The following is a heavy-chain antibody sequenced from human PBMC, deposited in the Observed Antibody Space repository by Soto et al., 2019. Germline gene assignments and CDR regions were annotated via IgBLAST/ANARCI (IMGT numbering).Heavy chain of an antibody. CDR2: IYYSGST. Sequence: PSETLSLTCTVSGGSISSYYWSWIRQPPGKGLEWIGYIYYSGSTNYNPSLKSRVTISVDTSKNQFSLKLSSVTAADTAVYYCARHGDTAMGYYYYGMDVWGQGTTVTVSS. V-gene: IGHV4-59*08. CDR1: GGSISSYY. CDR3: ARHGDTAMGYYYYGMDV. D-gene: IGHD5-18*01. J-gene: IGHJ6*02.